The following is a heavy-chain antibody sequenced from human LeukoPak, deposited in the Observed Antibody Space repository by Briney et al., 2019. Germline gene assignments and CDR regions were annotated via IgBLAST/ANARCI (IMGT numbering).Heavy chain of an antibody. V-gene: IGHV1-69*05. Sequence: SSVKVSCKASGGTFISYAISWVRQAPGQGLEWMGGIIPIFGTANYAQKFQGRVTITTDESTSTAYMELSSLRSEDTAVYYCARAKMARGVIIDDYWGQGTPVTVSS. D-gene: IGHD3-10*01. J-gene: IGHJ4*02. CDR1: GGTFISYA. CDR2: IIPIFGTA. CDR3: ARAKMARGVIIDDY.